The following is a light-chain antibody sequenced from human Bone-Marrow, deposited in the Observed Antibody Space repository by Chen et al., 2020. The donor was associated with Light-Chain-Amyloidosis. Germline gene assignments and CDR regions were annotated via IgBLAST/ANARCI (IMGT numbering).Light chain of an antibody. CDR3: QVWDRSSDRPV. J-gene: IGLJ3*02. Sequence: SYVLTQPSSVSVAPGQTATIACGRYNIGSTSVHWYQQTPGQAPLLVVYVDSDRPSGIPERLSGSNSGNTATLTIGRVEAGDEADYYCQVWDRSSDRPVFGGGTKLTVL. CDR2: VDS. V-gene: IGLV3-21*02. CDR1: NIGSTS.